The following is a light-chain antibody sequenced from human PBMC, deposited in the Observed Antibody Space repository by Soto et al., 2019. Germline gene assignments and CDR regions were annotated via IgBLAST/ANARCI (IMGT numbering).Light chain of an antibody. CDR2: EVS. J-gene: IGLJ1*01. CDR1: GSDVGGYNY. Sequence: QSALTQPASVSGSPGQSITISFTGTGSDVGGYNYVSWYQQHPGKAPKLMIYEVSNRPLGVSNRFSGSKSGNTASLTISGLQAEDEADYYCTSYTSSSTLDVFGTGTKVTVL. V-gene: IGLV2-14*01. CDR3: TSYTSSSTLDV.